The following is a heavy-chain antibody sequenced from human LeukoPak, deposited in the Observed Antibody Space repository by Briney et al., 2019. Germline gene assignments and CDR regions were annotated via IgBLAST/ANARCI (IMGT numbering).Heavy chain of an antibody. CDR3: ARVPLSGQGSRFDC. CDR1: RYTFTSYG. CDR2: ISAYNVNT. D-gene: IGHD5-12*01. V-gene: IGHV1-18*01. Sequence: ASVKTYCTASRYTFTSYGIPWVRQAPGQGLEWMGWISAYNVNTNDAQKLQGRVTMTTDTSTTTAYMELRSLRSDDTAVYYCARVPLSGQGSRFDCWDHEILVTVSS. J-gene: IGHJ4*01.